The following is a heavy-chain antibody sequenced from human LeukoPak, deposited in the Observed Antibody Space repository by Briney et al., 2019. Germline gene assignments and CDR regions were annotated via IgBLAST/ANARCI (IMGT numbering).Heavy chain of an antibody. CDR3: ARAPRGYSSGWDHYYYYYMDV. D-gene: IGHD6-19*01. CDR1: GFTFSSYG. J-gene: IGHJ6*03. Sequence: GGSLRLSCAASGFTFSSYGMSWVRQAPEKGLEWVSAISGSGGSTYYADSVKGRFTISRDNSKNTLYLQMNSLRAEDTAVYYCARAPRGYSSGWDHYYYYYMDVWGKGTTVTISS. CDR2: ISGSGGST. V-gene: IGHV3-23*01.